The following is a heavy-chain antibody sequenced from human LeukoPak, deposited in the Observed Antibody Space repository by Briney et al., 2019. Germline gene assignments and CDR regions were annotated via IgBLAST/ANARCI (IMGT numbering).Heavy chain of an antibody. CDR1: GYTFTTYG. V-gene: IGHV1-18*01. CDR3: ARDGRGHWDTRIWYLGNWFDP. D-gene: IGHD6-13*01. Sequence: GASVNVSCKASGYTFTTYGISWVRQAPGQGPEWMGWISTYSGNAHYAQELQGRVTLTTDTSTSTAYMDLRSLRSDDTAMYYCARDGRGHWDTRIWYLGNWFDPWGQGTLVTVSS. CDR2: ISTYSGNA. J-gene: IGHJ5*02.